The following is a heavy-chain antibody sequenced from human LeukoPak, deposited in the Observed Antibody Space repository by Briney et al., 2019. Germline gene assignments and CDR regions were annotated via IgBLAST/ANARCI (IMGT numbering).Heavy chain of an antibody. J-gene: IGHJ4*02. D-gene: IGHD2-2*01. Sequence: PGGSLRLSCAASGFTFSSYAMSWVRQAPGKGLEWVSAISGSGGSTYYADSVKGRFTISRDNSKNTLYLQMNSLRAEDTAVYYCAHPPGYCSSTSCAGDYWGQGTLVTVSS. CDR1: GFTFSSYA. CDR2: ISGSGGST. V-gene: IGHV3-23*01. CDR3: AHPPGYCSSTSCAGDY.